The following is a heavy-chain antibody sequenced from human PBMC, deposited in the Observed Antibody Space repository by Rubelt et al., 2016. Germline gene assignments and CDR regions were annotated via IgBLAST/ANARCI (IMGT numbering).Heavy chain of an antibody. CDR1: GYSFTSYW. Sequence: EVQLVQSGAEVKKPGESLRISCKGSGYSFTSYWIGWVRQMPGKGLEWMGIIYPGYSDTRYSPSFQGQVTISADKSIRTAYLQWSSLKASDTAMYYCARLGIVVVPAAIPDYWGQGTLVTVSS. J-gene: IGHJ4*02. D-gene: IGHD2-2*02. V-gene: IGHV5-51*01. CDR2: IYPGYSDT. CDR3: ARLGIVVVPAAIPDY.